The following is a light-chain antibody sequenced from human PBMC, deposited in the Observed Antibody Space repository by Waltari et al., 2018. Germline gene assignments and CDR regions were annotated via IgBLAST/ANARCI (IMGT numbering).Light chain of an antibody. CDR2: EGY. J-gene: IGLJ3*02. Sequence: QSALTQPASVSGSPGPSIALPCPGFSSAGGSYKFVSWYQQHPGKAPKLMIYEGYKRPSGVSNRFSGSKSGNTASLTISGLQAEDEADYYCCSYAGLNIWLFGGGTKLTVL. V-gene: IGLV2-23*01. CDR1: SSAGGSYKF. CDR3: CSYAGLNIWL.